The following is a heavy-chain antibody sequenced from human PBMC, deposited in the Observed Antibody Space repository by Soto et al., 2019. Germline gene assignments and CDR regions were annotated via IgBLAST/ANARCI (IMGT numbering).Heavy chain of an antibody. Sequence: PSETLSLTCTVSGGSISSYYWSWIRQPPGKGLEWIGYIYYSGSTNYNPSLKSRVTISVDTSKNQFSLKLSSVTAADTAVYYCARVDHYSNYVLFDPWGQGTLVTVSS. V-gene: IGHV4-59*01. CDR2: IYYSGST. CDR1: GGSISSYY. CDR3: ARVDHYSNYVLFDP. D-gene: IGHD4-4*01. J-gene: IGHJ5*02.